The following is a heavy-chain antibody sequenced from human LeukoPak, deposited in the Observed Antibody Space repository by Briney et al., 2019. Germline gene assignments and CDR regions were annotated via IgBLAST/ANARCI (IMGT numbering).Heavy chain of an antibody. Sequence: SETLSLTCTVSGASISSGAYYWSWIRQHPGKGLEWIGNIYYSGSTNYNPSLKSRITISVDTSRNQFSLKLTSVTAADTAVYYCTRDRSSRWFYYWGQGTLVTVSS. CDR3: TRDRSSRWFYY. D-gene: IGHD6-13*01. V-gene: IGHV4-31*03. J-gene: IGHJ4*02. CDR1: GASISSGAYY. CDR2: IYYSGST.